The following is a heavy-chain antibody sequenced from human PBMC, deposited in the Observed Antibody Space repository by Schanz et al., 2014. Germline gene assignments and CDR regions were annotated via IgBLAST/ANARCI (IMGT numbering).Heavy chain of an antibody. Sequence: DVQLVESGGGLVQPGGSLTLSCAASGFTFSSYLMSWVRQAPGKGLEWVSGIGGSGGSTDYADSVKGRFTISRDNSKNTVHLQMNSLRAEDTAVYFCARDGGRDGYNLAFDVWGQGTLVTVSS. CDR2: IGGSGGST. D-gene: IGHD5-12*01. V-gene: IGHV3-23*04. CDR1: GFTFSSYL. CDR3: ARDGGRDGYNLAFDV. J-gene: IGHJ3*01.